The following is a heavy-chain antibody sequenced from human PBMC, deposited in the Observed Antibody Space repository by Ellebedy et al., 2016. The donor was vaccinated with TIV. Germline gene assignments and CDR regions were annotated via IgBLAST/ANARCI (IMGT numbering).Heavy chain of an antibody. CDR1: GFTFSSYS. CDR3: AGGGFGGLPYYFDY. Sequence: GESLKISXAASGFTFSSYSMNWVRQAPGKGLEWVSYISVSTSTIYYADSVKGRFTISRDYAKNSLYLQMNSLRAEDTAVYYCAGGGFGGLPYYFDYWGQGTLVTVSS. J-gene: IGHJ4*02. D-gene: IGHD3-16*01. CDR2: ISVSTSTI. V-gene: IGHV3-48*04.